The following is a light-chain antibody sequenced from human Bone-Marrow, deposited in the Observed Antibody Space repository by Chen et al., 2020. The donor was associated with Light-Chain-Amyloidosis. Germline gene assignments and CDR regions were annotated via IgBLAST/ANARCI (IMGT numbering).Light chain of an antibody. V-gene: IGKV3-20*01. CDR3: QQYGTSPLT. J-gene: IGKJ4*01. CDR1: QTISRNY. Sequence: EIVLTQSSGTLSLSPGEGANLSCRPSQTISRNYLTWSQQKFGQAPRLLIYGSSSMATGSPDRFTGSASVTYFTLTINRLEPEDFAMYYCQQYGTSPLTFVGWTKVEI. CDR2: GSS.